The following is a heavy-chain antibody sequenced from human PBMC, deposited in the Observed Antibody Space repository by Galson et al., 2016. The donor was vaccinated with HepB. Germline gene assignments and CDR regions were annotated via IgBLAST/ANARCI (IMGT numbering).Heavy chain of an antibody. Sequence: SLRLSCAGSGFPFSDYYMSWIRQAPGKGLEWISYISNSVGTRYYADSVKGRFSISRDNPGNSLFLQMNSPRADDTAVYYCARDRYYSMDVWGQGTTVTVSS. D-gene: IGHD2-15*01. CDR3: ARDRYYSMDV. CDR1: GFPFSDYY. V-gene: IGHV3-11*04. CDR2: ISNSVGTR. J-gene: IGHJ6*02.